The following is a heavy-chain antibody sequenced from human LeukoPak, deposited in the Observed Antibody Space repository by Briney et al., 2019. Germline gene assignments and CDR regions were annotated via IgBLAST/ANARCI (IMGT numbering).Heavy chain of an antibody. CDR1: GGSFSGYY. Sequence: PSETLSLTCAVHGGSFSGYYWSWIRQPPGKGLEWIGEINHSGSTNYNPSLKSRVTISVDTSKNQFSLKLSSVTAADTAVYYCARQGGDRYCSSTSCYRSPWTNWFDHWGQGTLVTVSS. CDR2: INHSGST. CDR3: ARQGGDRYCSSTSCYRSPWTNWFDH. D-gene: IGHD2-2*02. V-gene: IGHV4-34*01. J-gene: IGHJ5*02.